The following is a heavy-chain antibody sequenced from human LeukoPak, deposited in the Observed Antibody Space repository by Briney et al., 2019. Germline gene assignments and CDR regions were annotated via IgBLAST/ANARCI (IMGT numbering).Heavy chain of an antibody. Sequence: GGSLRLSCAASGFILSSYAVLWVRQAPGKGLEWVAAISYDGSNKYYADSVKGRFTISRDDSRNTVSLQMSNLRLEDTAVYYCAKDSWSRNGIYDPFDIWGQGTMVTVSS. V-gene: IGHV3-30-3*01. CDR3: AKDSWSRNGIYDPFDI. D-gene: IGHD2-8*01. CDR2: ISYDGSNK. J-gene: IGHJ3*02. CDR1: GFILSSYA.